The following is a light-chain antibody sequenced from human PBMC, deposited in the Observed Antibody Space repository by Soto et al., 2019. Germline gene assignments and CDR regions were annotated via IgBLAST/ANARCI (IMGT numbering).Light chain of an antibody. V-gene: IGKV3-20*01. Sequence: VVLTQSPATLSLSPGEGASLSCRASQAISGNYLAWYQHKPGQAPRLLMYGASSRATGIPDRFSGSGSGTDFTLTISRLEPEDFAVYYCQQYGSSPPITFGQGTRLEI. CDR2: GAS. J-gene: IGKJ5*01. CDR3: QQYGSSPPIT. CDR1: QAISGNY.